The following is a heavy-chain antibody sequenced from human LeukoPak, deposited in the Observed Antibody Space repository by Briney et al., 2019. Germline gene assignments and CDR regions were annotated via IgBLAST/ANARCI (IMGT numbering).Heavy chain of an antibody. CDR2: IRYDGSNK. CDR1: GFTFSSYG. CDR3: AKDRAYCGGDCLSWFDP. V-gene: IGHV3-30*02. D-gene: IGHD2-21*01. Sequence: GGSLRLSCAASGFTFSSYGMHWVRQAPGKGLEWVAFIRYDGSNKYYADSVKGRFTISRDNSKNTLYLQMNSLRAEDTAVYYCAKDRAYCGGDCLSWFDPWGQGTLVTVSS. J-gene: IGHJ5*02.